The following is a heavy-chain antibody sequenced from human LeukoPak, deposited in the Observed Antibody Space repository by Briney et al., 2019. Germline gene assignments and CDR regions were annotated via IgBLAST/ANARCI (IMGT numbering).Heavy chain of an antibody. D-gene: IGHD1-26*01. J-gene: IGHJ4*02. CDR1: GFTFSSYA. V-gene: IGHV3-30-3*01. CDR2: ISYDGSNK. Sequence: PGGSLRLSCAASGFTFSSYAMHGVRQAPGKGLEGVAVISYDGSNKYYADSVKGRFTISRDNSKNTLYLQMNSLRAEDTAVYYCARDLRSYLGFDYWGQGTLVTVSS. CDR3: ARDLRSYLGFDY.